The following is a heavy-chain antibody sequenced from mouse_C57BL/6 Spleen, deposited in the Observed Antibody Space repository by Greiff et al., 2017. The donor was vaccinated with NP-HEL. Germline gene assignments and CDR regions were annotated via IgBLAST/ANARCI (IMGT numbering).Heavy chain of an antibody. D-gene: IGHD2-5*01. CDR2: IDPANGNT. V-gene: IGHV14-3*01. CDR1: GFNIKNTY. CDR3: ARGYYSNYGAYAMDY. J-gene: IGHJ4*01. Sequence: EVQLQHSVAELVRPGASVKLSCTASGFNIKNTYMHWVKQRPEQGLAWIGRIDPANGNTKYAPKFQGKATITADTSSNTAYLQLSSLTSEDTAIYYCARGYYSNYGAYAMDYWGQGTSVTVSS.